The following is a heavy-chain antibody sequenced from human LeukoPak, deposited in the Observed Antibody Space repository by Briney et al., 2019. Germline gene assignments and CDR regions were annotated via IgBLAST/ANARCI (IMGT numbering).Heavy chain of an antibody. CDR2: ISNGGSSI. Sequence: GGSLRLSCAASGFTFGSYAMSWVRQAPGKGLEWVSGISNGGSSIYYADSAKGRFTISRDKSKNTLYLQVNSLRGEDTAVYYCAKHEVGGTYRAPFDSWGQGTLVTVSS. V-gene: IGHV3-23*01. J-gene: IGHJ4*02. CDR1: GFTFGSYA. CDR3: AKHEVGGTYRAPFDS. D-gene: IGHD1-26*01.